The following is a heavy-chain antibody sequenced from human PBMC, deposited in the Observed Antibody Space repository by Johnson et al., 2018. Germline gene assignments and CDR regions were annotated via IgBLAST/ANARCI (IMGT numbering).Heavy chain of an antibody. V-gene: IGHV3-30-3*01. J-gene: IGHJ3*02. CDR1: GFTFSSYA. CDR2: ISYDGSNI. CDR3: ARGQMIVLGIDALDI. Sequence: VQLVESGGGVVQPGRSLRLSCAASGFTFSSYAMHWVRQAPGKGLDWVTLISYDGSNINYADSVKGRFTISRDNSKNTLYLQMNSLRAEDTAVYFCARGQMIVLGIDALDIWGQGTMVTVSS. D-gene: IGHD3-22*01.